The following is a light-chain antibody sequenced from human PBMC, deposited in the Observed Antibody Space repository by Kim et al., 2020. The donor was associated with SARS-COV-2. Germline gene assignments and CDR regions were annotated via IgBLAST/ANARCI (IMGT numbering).Light chain of an antibody. J-gene: IGKJ5*01. CDR2: GAS. CDR1: ESISTN. V-gene: IGKV3-15*01. CDR3: QQNHYWRA. Sequence: SVSPRERATLSGRASESISTNLAWNQKKPGQAPRVLIYGASTRATGIPAGFSGGGSGTEFTLTIRSRQSEDFAVYYCQQNHYWRAFGQGTRLEIK.